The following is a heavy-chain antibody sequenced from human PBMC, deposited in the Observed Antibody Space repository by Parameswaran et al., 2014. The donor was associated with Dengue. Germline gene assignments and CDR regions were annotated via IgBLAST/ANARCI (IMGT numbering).Heavy chain of an antibody. CDR3: AREGLGYGMDV. J-gene: IGHJ6*02. CDR2: ISSSGSTI. D-gene: IGHD3-16*01. Sequence: RWIRQPPGKGLEWVSYISSSGSTIYYADSVKGRFTISRDNAKNSLYLQMNSLRAEDTAVYYCAREGLGYGMDVWGQGTTVTVSS. V-gene: IGHV3-11*01.